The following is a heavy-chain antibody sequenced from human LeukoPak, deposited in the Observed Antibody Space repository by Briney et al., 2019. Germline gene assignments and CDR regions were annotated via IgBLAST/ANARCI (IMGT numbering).Heavy chain of an antibody. Sequence: GGSLRLSCAASGFTFSSYSMNWVRQAPGGGLEWVSSISSSSSYIYYADLVKGRFTISRDNAKNSLYLQMDSLRAEDTAVYYCARDVATLSTNAYWGQGTLVTVSS. J-gene: IGHJ4*02. V-gene: IGHV3-21*01. CDR1: GFTFSSYS. D-gene: IGHD2-8*01. CDR3: ARDVATLSTNAY. CDR2: ISSSSSYI.